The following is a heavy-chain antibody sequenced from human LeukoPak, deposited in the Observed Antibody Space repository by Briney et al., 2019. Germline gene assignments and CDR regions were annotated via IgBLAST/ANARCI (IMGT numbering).Heavy chain of an antibody. J-gene: IGHJ6*02. Sequence: PGRSLRLSCAASGFTFSSYGMHWVRQAPGKGLEWVAVIWYDGSNKYYADSVKGRFTISRDNSKNTLYLQTNSLRAEDTAVYYCAREAVSDILTGYYPYYYYGMDVWGQGTTVTVSS. CDR1: GFTFSSYG. V-gene: IGHV3-33*01. CDR2: IWYDGSNK. D-gene: IGHD3-9*01. CDR3: AREAVSDILTGYYPYYYYGMDV.